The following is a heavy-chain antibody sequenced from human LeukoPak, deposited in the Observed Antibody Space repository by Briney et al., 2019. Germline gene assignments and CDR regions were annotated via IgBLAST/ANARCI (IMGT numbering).Heavy chain of an antibody. V-gene: IGHV4-4*07. D-gene: IGHD2-21*01. CDR2: IYTSGTT. CDR1: GGSISGYR. J-gene: IGHJ3*02. Sequence: PSETLSLTCTVSGGSISGYRWSWVRQPAGAGLEWIGRIYTSGTTDYNPSLRSRVTMSVQTSQSQFSLKVTSVTAADTAVYYCARTVVPAVEGAFDIWGQGTMVTVSS. CDR3: ARTVVPAVEGAFDI.